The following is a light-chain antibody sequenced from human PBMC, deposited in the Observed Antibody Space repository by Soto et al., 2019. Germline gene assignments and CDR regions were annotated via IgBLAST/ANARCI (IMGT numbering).Light chain of an antibody. Sequence: EIVLTQSPVTLSLSPGERATLSCRASQSVSSSYLAWYQQKPGQAPRLLIYGASSRATGIPDRFSGSGSGTDFTLTIIRLEPEDFAVYYCQQYGSSPSTFGQGTRLEIK. J-gene: IGKJ5*01. CDR2: GAS. CDR3: QQYGSSPST. V-gene: IGKV3-20*01. CDR1: QSVSSSY.